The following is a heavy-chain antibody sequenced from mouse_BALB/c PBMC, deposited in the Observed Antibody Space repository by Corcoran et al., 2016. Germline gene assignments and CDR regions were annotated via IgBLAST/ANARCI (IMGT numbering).Heavy chain of an antibody. CDR1: GFNIKDTY. CDR3: ARGYYYGSRDWYFDV. V-gene: IGHV14-3*02. D-gene: IGHD1-1*01. CDR2: IDPANGNT. Sequence: EVQLQQSGAELVKPGASVKLSCTASGFNIKDTYMHWVKQRPEQGLEWIGRIDPANGNTKYDPKFQGKATITADTSSNTAYLQLNSLTSEDTAVYYCARGYYYGSRDWYFDVWGAGTTVTVSS. J-gene: IGHJ1*01.